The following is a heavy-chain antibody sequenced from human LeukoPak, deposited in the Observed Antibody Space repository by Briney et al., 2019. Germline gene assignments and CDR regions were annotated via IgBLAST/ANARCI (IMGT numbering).Heavy chain of an antibody. Sequence: GASVKVSCKASGYTFTSYGISWVRQAPGQGLEWMGWISAYNGNTNYAQKLQGRVTMTTDTSTSTAYMELRSLRSDDTAVYYCARAPLDRTRKLLHGDYWGQGTLVTVSS. CDR2: ISAYNGNT. CDR3: ARAPLDRTRKLLHGDY. D-gene: IGHD1-26*01. CDR1: GYTFTSYG. J-gene: IGHJ4*02. V-gene: IGHV1-18*01.